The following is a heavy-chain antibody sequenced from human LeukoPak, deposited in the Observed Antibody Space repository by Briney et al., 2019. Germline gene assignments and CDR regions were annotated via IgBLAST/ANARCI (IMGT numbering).Heavy chain of an antibody. D-gene: IGHD3-22*01. J-gene: IGHJ6*02. CDR2: IIPIFGTA. V-gene: IGHV1-69*01. Sequence: APVKVSCKASGGTFSSYAISWVRQAPGQGLEWMGGIIPIFGTANYAQKFQGRVTITADESTSTAYMELSSLRSEDTAVYYCARAYPDYYDSSGYYTYYYGMDVWGQGTTVTVSS. CDR1: GGTFSSYA. CDR3: ARAYPDYYDSSGYYTYYYGMDV.